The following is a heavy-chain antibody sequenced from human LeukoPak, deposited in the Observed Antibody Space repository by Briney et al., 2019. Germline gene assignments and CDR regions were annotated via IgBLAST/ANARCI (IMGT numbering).Heavy chain of an antibody. CDR3: ARVGYCSSTSSSKGGSFDY. D-gene: IGHD2-2*01. V-gene: IGHV4-34*01. J-gene: IGHJ4*02. CDR2: INHSGST. CDR1: GGSFSGYY. Sequence: SETLSLTCAVYGGSFSGYYWSWIRQPPGKGLEWIGEINHSGSTNYNPSLKSRVTISVDTSKNQFSLKLSSVTAADTAVYYCARVGYCSSTSSSKGGSFDYWGQGTLVTVSS.